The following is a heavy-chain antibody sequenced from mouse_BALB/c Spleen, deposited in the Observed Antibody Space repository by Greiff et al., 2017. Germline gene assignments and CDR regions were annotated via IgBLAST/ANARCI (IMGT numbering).Heavy chain of an antibody. CDR2: ISSGGST. J-gene: IGHJ3*01. V-gene: IGHV5-6-5*01. CDR3: ARGPYGYDAWFAY. D-gene: IGHD2-2*01. Sequence: DVMLVESGGGLVKPGGSLKLSCAASGFTFSSYAMSWVRQTPEKRLEWVASISSGGSTYYPDSVKGRFTISRDNARNILYLQMSSLRSEDTAMYYCARGPYGYDAWFAYWGQGTLVTVSA. CDR1: GFTFSSYA.